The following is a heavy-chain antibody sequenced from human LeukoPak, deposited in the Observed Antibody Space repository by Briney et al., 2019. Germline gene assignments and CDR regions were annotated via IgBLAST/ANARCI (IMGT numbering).Heavy chain of an antibody. CDR2: IYSGGST. J-gene: IGHJ4*02. D-gene: IGHD5-12*01. Sequence: PGGSLRLSCAASGFTVSSNYMSWVRQAPGKGLEWVSVIYSGGSTYYADSVKGRFTISRDNSKNTLYLQMNSLRAEDTAVYYCERGASDYVLDYWGQGTLVTVSS. CDR3: ERGASDYVLDY. CDR1: GFTVSSNY. V-gene: IGHV3-53*01.